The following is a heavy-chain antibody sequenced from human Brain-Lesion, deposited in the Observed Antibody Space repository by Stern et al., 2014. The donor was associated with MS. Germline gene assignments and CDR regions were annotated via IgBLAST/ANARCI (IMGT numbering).Heavy chain of an antibody. J-gene: IGHJ4*02. V-gene: IGHV3-7*01. Sequence: VQLVESGGGLVQPGGSLRLSCAASGFTFSRYWMSWARQAPGKGLEWVAHIKEDGSESHYVDSVKGRFTMSRDNAKNSLYLQMNSLRAEDTAVYHFARGGSRVPDYWGQGTLVTVSS. CDR2: IKEDGSES. CDR3: ARGGSRVPDY. CDR1: GFTFSRYW. D-gene: IGHD2-2*01.